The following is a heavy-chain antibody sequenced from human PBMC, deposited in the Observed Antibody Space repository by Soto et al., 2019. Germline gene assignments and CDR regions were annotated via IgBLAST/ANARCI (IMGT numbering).Heavy chain of an antibody. CDR3: AREGPHSAYNFAIGIQLWSFER. Sequence: SETLSLTCAVSGYSISSSNWWGWIRQPPGKGLEWIGYIYYSGSTYYNPSLKSRVTMSVDTSKNQISLNLTSVTAADMTVYYCAREGPHSAYNFAIGIQLWSFERWGQGLPVTVSS. J-gene: IGHJ5*02. D-gene: IGHD1-1*01. CDR1: GYSISSSNW. V-gene: IGHV4-28*03. CDR2: IYYSGST.